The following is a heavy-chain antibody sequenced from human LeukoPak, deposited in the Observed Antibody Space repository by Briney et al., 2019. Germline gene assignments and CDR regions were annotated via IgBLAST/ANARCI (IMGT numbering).Heavy chain of an antibody. CDR2: IYYSGST. CDR1: GGSISSSSYY. V-gene: IGHV4-39*07. Sequence: SETLSLTCTVSGGSISSSSYYWGWIRQPPGKGLEWIGSIYYSGSTYYNPSLKSRVTISVDTSKNQFSLKLSSVTAADTAVYYCARDRTETAVADAFDIWGQGTMVTVSS. J-gene: IGHJ3*02. D-gene: IGHD6-19*01. CDR3: ARDRTETAVADAFDI.